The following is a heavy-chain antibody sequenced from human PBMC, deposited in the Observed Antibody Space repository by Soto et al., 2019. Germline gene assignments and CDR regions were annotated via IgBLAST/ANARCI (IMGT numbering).Heavy chain of an antibody. CDR3: ARAGSGYDARFFDY. Sequence: ASVKVSCKASGGTFSSYAISWVRQAPGQRLEWXGWXXAXXGXTXXXQXXXGRVTITRDTSASTAYMELSSLRSEDTAVYYCARAGSGYDARFFDYWGQGTLVTASS. V-gene: IGHV1-3*01. CDR2: XXAXXGXT. D-gene: IGHD5-12*01. J-gene: IGHJ4*02. CDR1: GGTFSSYA.